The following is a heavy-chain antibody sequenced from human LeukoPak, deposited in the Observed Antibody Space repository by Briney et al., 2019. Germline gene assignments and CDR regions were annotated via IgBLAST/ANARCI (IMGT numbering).Heavy chain of an antibody. V-gene: IGHV4-59*02. CDR3: ARGGSKQWLVDDS. CDR2: IHYSGST. D-gene: IGHD6-19*01. CDR1: GGSVSGYY. J-gene: IGHJ4*02. Sequence: PSETPSLTCTVSGGSVSGYYWSWIRQPPGKGLEWIGYIHYSGSTNYNPSLKSRVTISVDTSKNQFSLKLSSVTAADTAIYYCARGGSKQWLVDDSWGQGTLVTVSS.